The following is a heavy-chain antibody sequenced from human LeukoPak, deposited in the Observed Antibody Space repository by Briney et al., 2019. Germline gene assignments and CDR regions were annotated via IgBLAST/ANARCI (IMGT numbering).Heavy chain of an antibody. CDR1: GGSISSYY. D-gene: IGHD3-22*01. CDR2: IYTSGST. V-gene: IGHV4-4*09. CDR3: ARHASPVRYYYDSSGWANWFDP. Sequence: PSETLSLTCTVSGGSISSYYWSWIRQPPGKGLEWIGYIYTSGSTNYNPSLKSRVTISVDTSKNQFSLKLSSVTAADTAVYYYARHASPVRYYYDSSGWANWFDPWGQGTLVTVSS. J-gene: IGHJ5*02.